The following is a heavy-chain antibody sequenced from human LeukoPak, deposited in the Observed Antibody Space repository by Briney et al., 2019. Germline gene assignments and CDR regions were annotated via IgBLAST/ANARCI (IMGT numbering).Heavy chain of an antibody. V-gene: IGHV3-23*01. CDR1: GLTFNSYG. CDR2: ISGSGGST. CDR3: AKGLSAYDYALDF. Sequence: PGGSLRLSCAASGLTFNSYGMSWVRQAPGKGLEWVSAISGSGGSTYYSDSVKGRFTVSRDNSKNTLYLQMNSLRAEDTAVYYCAKGLSAYDYALDFWGQGTLVTVSS. D-gene: IGHD5-12*01. J-gene: IGHJ4*02.